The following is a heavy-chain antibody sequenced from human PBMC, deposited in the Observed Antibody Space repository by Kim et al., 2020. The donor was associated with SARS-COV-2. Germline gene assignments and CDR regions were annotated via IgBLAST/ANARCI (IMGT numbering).Heavy chain of an antibody. D-gene: IGHD2-8*01. J-gene: IGHJ4*02. V-gene: IGHV3-20*03. Sequence: YADSVRGRFTLSRNNDKNSLYLQMNNLRAEDTALYYCARGPSPGTNNYLDYWGPGTLVTVSA. CDR3: ARGPSPGTNNYLDY.